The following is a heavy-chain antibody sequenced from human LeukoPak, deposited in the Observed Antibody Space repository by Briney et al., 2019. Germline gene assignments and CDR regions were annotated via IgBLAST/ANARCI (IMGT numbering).Heavy chain of an antibody. CDR2: ISFSGSNT. J-gene: IGHJ5*02. CDR1: GFTFSSYA. Sequence: QPGGSLRLSCAASGFTFSSYAMSWVRQAPGKGLEWVSAISFSGSNTYYADSVKGRFTISRDNLKNTLYLQMNSLGAEDTAVYLCAKEVKAATNWFDPWGQGTLVTVSS. D-gene: IGHD6-25*01. V-gene: IGHV3-23*01. CDR3: AKEVKAATNWFDP.